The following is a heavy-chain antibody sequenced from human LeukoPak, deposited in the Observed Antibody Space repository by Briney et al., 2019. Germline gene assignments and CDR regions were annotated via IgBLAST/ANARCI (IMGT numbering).Heavy chain of an antibody. CDR1: GLNFDIFA. Sequence: GGSLRLSCAASGLNFDIFAMTWVRLRQAPGMGLEWVSAIGGSGSTYYADSVKGRFTISRDNSKSTLYLQMNSLRDDDTAIYYCARPRWPIEYWGQGTLVIVSS. V-gene: IGHV3-23*01. J-gene: IGHJ4*02. CDR3: ARPRWPIEY. D-gene: IGHD4-23*01. CDR2: IGGSGST.